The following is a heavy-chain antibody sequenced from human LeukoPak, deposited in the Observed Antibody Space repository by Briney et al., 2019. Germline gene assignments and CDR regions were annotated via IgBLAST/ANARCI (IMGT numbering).Heavy chain of an antibody. V-gene: IGHV3-23*01. CDR2: MSGSGGST. J-gene: IGHJ4*02. CDR1: GFTFRSYA. Sequence: AGSLRLSCAASGFTFRSYAMSWVRQAPGKGLEWVSGMSGSGGSTYYADSVKGRFTISRDNAKNSLHLQMNSLRAEDTAVYYCARWAETNGYYYIDYWGQGSLVTVSS. D-gene: IGHD3-3*01. CDR3: ARWAETNGYYYIDY.